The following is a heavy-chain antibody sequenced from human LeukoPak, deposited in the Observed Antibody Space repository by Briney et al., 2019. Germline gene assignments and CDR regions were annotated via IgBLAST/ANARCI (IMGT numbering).Heavy chain of an antibody. CDR1: GFTFNGYA. V-gene: IGHV3-30*04. CDR2: ISYDGTNK. CDR3: ARAGSSGYYYGGAIDY. J-gene: IGHJ4*02. D-gene: IGHD3-22*01. Sequence: GRSLRRSCAASGFTFNGYAMHWVRQAPGKGLEWVAVISYDGTNKYYADSVKGRFTISRDKSEYTLYLQMNSLRAADTAVYYCARAGSSGYYYGGAIDYWGQGTLVTVSS.